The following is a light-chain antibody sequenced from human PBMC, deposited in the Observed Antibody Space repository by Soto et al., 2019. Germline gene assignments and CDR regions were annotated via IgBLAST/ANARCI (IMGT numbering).Light chain of an antibody. CDR3: QQYNNWPWT. CDR1: QSVSSN. CDR2: GAS. J-gene: IGKJ1*01. V-gene: IGKV3-15*01. Sequence: EIVRTQSPATLSVSPGERATLSCSASQSVSSNLAWYQQKPGQAPRLLIYGASTRATGIPARLSGSGSGTEFTLPISSLQSEDLAVYYCQQYNNWPWTFGQGTKVEIK.